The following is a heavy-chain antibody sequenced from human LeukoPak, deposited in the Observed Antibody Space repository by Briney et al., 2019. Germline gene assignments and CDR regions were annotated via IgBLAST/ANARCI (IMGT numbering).Heavy chain of an antibody. CDR1: GFTFSVAW. J-gene: IGHJ4*02. V-gene: IGHV3-74*01. D-gene: IGHD1/OR15-1a*01. Sequence: EGSLRLSCAASGFTFSVAWMHWFRQAPGQGLMWVSRITTDETTTYADSVRGRFSISRDNAKNTVYLQMNSLRVEDTAVYYCAKDWFATTDYWGQGILVTVSS. CDR2: ITTDETT. CDR3: AKDWFATTDY.